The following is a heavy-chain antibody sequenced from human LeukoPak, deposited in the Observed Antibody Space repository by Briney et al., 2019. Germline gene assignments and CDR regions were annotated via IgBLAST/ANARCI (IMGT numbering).Heavy chain of an antibody. CDR3: ARGRGSYYFDY. J-gene: IGHJ4*02. CDR2: IYSGGST. V-gene: IGHV3-53*01. Sequence: PEGSLRLSCAASGFTVSTNYMSWVRQAPGKGLEWVSVIYSGGSTYYADSVKGRFTISRDNSKNTLYLQMNSLRAEDTAVYYCARGRGSYYFDYWGQGTLVTVSS. D-gene: IGHD1-26*01. CDR1: GFTVSTNY.